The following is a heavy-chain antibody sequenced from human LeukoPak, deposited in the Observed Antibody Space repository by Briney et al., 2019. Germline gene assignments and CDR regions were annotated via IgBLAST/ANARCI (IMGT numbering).Heavy chain of an antibody. V-gene: IGHV1-46*01. D-gene: IGHD3-22*01. CDR1: GYTFTRYY. CDR3: ARAVYYDSSGRSADFDY. CDR2: INPSGGST. J-gene: IGHJ4*02. Sequence: GASVKVSCKASGYTFTRYYMHWVRQAPGRGLEWMGIINPSGGSTSYAQKFQGRVTMTRDTSTSTVYMELSSLRSEDTAVYYYARAVYYDSSGRSADFDYWGQGTLVTVSS.